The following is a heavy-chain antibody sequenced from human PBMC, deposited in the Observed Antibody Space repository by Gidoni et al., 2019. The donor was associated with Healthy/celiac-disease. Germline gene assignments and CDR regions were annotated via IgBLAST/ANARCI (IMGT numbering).Heavy chain of an antibody. CDR1: GGAFSGYY. V-gene: IGHV4-34*01. CDR2: INNSGST. J-gene: IGHJ3*02. Sequence: QVQLQQWGAGLLKPSETLSLPCAVYGGAFSGYYLCGIRQPPGKGLEWIGEINNSGSTNYNPSLKSRVTISVDTSKNQFSLKLSSVTAADTAVYYCARGRYYGAFDIWGQGKMVTVSS. CDR3: ARGRYYGAFDI. D-gene: IGHD3-10*01.